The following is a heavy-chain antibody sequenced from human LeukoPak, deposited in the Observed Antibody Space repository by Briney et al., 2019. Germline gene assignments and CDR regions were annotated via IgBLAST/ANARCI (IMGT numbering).Heavy chain of an antibody. CDR3: ARDESGVMNDAVRAN. D-gene: IGHD1-1*01. J-gene: IGHJ4*02. V-gene: IGHV1-46*01. CDR2: INPSGGST. Sequence: ASVRVSCKASGYTFTSYYMHWVRQAPGQGLEWMGIINPSGGSTSYAQKFQGRVTMTRDTSTSTVYMELSSLRSEDTAVYYCARDESGVMNDAVRANWGQGTLVTVSS. CDR1: GYTFTSYY.